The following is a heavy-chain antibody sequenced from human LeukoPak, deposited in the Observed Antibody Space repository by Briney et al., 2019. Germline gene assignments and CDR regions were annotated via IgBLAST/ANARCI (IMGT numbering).Heavy chain of an antibody. CDR3: AKDLGITIFGGYDY. J-gene: IGHJ4*02. V-gene: IGHV3-43D*03. Sequence: GGSPRLSCAAFGFTFDDYAMHWVRQAPGKGLEWVSLISWDGGSTYYADSVKGRFTISRDNSKNSLYLQMNSLRAEDTALYYCAKDLGITIFGGYDYWGQGTLVTVSS. CDR2: ISWDGGST. CDR1: GFTFDDYA. D-gene: IGHD3-3*01.